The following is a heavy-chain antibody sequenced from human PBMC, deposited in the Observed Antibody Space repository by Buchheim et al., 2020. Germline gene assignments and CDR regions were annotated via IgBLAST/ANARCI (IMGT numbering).Heavy chain of an antibody. J-gene: IGHJ5*02. D-gene: IGHD4-17*01. CDR2: IYYSGST. Sequence: QVQLQESGPGLVKPSETLSLTCTVSGGSISSYYWSWIRQPPGKGLEWIGYIYYSGSTNYNPSLKSRVTISVDTSKNQFSLKLSSVTAADTAVYYCARGRDYGDYDQYNWFDPWGQGTL. CDR3: ARGRDYGDYDQYNWFDP. V-gene: IGHV4-59*01. CDR1: GGSISSYY.